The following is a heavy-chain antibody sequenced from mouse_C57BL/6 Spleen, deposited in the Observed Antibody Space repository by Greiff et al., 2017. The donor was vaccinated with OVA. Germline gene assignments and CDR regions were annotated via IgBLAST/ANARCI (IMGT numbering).Heavy chain of an antibody. V-gene: IGHV1-4*01. CDR2: INPSSGYT. CDR3: ARYELRLHFDY. CDR1: GYTFTSYT. Sequence: QVQLKQSGAELARPGASVKMSCKASGYTFTSYTMHWVKQRPGQGLEWIGYINPSSGYTKYNQKFKDKATLTADKSSSTAYMQLSSLTSEDSAVYYCARYELRLHFDYWGQGTTLTVSS. D-gene: IGHD3-2*02. J-gene: IGHJ2*01.